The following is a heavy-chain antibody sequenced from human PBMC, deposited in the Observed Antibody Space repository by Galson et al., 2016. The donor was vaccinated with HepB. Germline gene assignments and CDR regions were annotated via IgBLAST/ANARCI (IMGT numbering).Heavy chain of an antibody. CDR2: IYHTGNT. D-gene: IGHD2-21*01. Sequence: SETLSLTCAIFGTVINSSTWWSWVRQPPGKGLEWIGGIYHTGNTKYNPSLTSRVTMSVDKSKSQFSLELKSVTAADTAVYYCARIPSFYPGMDVWGQGTTVTVSS. V-gene: IGHV4-4*02. CDR3: ARIPSFYPGMDV. CDR1: GTVINSSTW. J-gene: IGHJ6*02.